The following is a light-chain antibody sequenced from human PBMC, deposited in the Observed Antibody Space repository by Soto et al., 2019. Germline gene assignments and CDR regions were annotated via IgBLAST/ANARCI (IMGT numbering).Light chain of an antibody. CDR2: GAS. V-gene: IGKV3-15*01. CDR1: QSVSSN. CDR3: KQYNNWPIT. Sequence: EIVMTQSPATLSVSPGERATLSCRASQSVSSNLAWFQQKPGQAPRLLIYGASTRATGIPLTFSGSGSGTEFTLTIRSLQSEDFAVYYCKQYNNWPITFGQGTRLEI. J-gene: IGKJ5*01.